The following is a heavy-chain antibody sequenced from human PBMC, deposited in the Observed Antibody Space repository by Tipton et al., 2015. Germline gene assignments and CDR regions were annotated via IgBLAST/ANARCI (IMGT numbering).Heavy chain of an antibody. CDR2: IYPGDSDT. CDR1: GYSFTNYW. Sequence: QLVQSGAEVRKPGESLKISCKASGYSFTNYWIGWVRQMPGKGLEWMGVIYPGDSDTRYSPSFQGHVTISADKFINTAYLQWNGLKAWDSAIYYCARPQWGSSPEDFWGQGTLVTVSS. CDR3: ARPQWGSSPEDF. D-gene: IGHD6-13*01. V-gene: IGHV5-51*01. J-gene: IGHJ4*02.